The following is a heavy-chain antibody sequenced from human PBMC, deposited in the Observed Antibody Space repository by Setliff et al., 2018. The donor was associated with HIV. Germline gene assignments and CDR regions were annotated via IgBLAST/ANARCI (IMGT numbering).Heavy chain of an antibody. CDR2: MYFSGNA. D-gene: IGHD2-15*01. Sequence: PSETLSLTCSVSGGSISSHYWNWIRQAPGKGLEWIGTMYFSGNARISPFFKSRVTISVDTSKNQFSLKLSSVTAADTAVYYCARGGFVVVVAATGKHDYWGQGTLVTVSS. J-gene: IGHJ4*02. CDR1: GGSISSHY. V-gene: IGHV4-59*11. CDR3: ARGGFVVVVAATGKHDY.